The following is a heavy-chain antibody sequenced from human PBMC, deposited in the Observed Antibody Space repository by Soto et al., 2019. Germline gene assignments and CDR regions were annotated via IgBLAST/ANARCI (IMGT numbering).Heavy chain of an antibody. CDR1: GGSISSYY. V-gene: IGHV4-59*08. CDR3: ARQGYSRGWYAAFDI. J-gene: IGHJ3*02. Sequence: SETLSLTCTVSGGSISSYYWSWIRQPPGKGLEWIGYIYYSGSTNYNPSLKSRVTISVDTSKNQFSLKLSSVTAADTAVYYCARQGYSRGWYAAFDIWGQGTMVTVSS. D-gene: IGHD6-19*01. CDR2: IYYSGST.